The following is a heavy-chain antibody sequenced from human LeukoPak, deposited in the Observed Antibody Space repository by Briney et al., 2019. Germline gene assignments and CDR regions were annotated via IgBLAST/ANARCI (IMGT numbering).Heavy chain of an antibody. CDR1: GFTFSSCA. CDR3: AKDPIFSGSYGVFDY. CDR2: IIDSGNSI. V-gene: IGHV3-23*01. Sequence: GGSLRLSCAASGFTFSSCAMSWVRQAPGKGLEWVSTIIDSGNSIYYADSAEGRFTISRDNSKNTLYLQMNSLRAGDTAVYYCAKDPIFSGSYGVFDYWGLGTLVTVSS. J-gene: IGHJ4*02. D-gene: IGHD1-26*01.